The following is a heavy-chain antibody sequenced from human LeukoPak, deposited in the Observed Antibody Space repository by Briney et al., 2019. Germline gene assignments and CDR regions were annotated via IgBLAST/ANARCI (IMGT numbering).Heavy chain of an antibody. CDR2: MNPNSGNT. Sequence: ASVKVSCKASGYTFTSYDINWVRQATGQGLEWMGWMNPNSGNTGYAQKFQGRVTMTRNTSISTAYMELSSLRSEDTAVYYCARGLIAAAGTSGYFDYWGQGTLVTVSS. CDR1: GYTFTSYD. CDR3: ARGLIAAAGTSGYFDY. V-gene: IGHV1-8*01. D-gene: IGHD6-13*01. J-gene: IGHJ4*02.